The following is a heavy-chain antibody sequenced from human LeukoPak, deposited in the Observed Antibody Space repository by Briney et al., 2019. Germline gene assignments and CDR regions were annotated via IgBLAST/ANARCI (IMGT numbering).Heavy chain of an antibody. CDR2: ISSSGSTI. CDR3: AKDSSFFDY. J-gene: IGHJ4*02. V-gene: IGHV3-48*03. Sequence: PGGSLRLSCAASGFTFSSYEMNWVRQAPGKGLEWVSYISSSGSTIYYADSVKGRFTISRDNSKNTVYLQMNSLRAEDTAVYYCAKDSSFFDYWGQGTLVTVSS. CDR1: GFTFSSYE.